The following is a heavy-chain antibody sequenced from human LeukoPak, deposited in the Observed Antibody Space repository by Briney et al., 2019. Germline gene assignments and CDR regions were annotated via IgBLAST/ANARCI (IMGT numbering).Heavy chain of an antibody. V-gene: IGHV3-23*01. CDR2: ISGSGGST. J-gene: IGHJ4*02. D-gene: IGHD2-2*01. CDR3: AKDSWYCSSTSCYVDY. CDR1: GFTFSSYA. Sequence: PGGSLRLSCAASGFTFSSYAMSWVRQAPGKGLEWVPAISGSGGSTYYADSVKGRFTISRDNSKNTLYLQMNSLRAEDTAVYYCAKDSWYCSSTSCYVDYWGQGTLVTVSS.